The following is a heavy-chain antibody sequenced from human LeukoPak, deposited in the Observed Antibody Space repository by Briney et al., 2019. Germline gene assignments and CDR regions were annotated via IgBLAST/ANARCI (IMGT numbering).Heavy chain of an antibody. J-gene: IGHJ3*02. CDR2: IKQDGSEI. CDR1: GFTFSNYW. V-gene: IGHV3-7*04. Sequence: GSLRLSCAASGFTFSNYWMTWVRQAPGKGLEWVANIKQDGSEIYYVDSVKGRFTISRDNARNSLYLQMNSLRAEDTAVYYCARIMVATQAGGFAIWGQGTMVTVSA. CDR3: ARIMVATQAGGFAI. D-gene: IGHD5-12*01.